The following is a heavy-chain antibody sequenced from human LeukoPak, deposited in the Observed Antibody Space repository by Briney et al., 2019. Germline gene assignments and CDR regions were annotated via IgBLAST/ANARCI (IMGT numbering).Heavy chain of an antibody. V-gene: IGHV3-23*01. J-gene: IGHJ4*02. CDR1: GFTFSSYG. D-gene: IGHD1-26*01. CDR2: ISGGGGST. Sequence: GGSLRLSCAASGFTFSSYGMSWVRQAPGKGLEWVSGISGGGGSTYYADSVKGRFTISRDNSKNTLYLQMNSLRAEDTAIYYCAKNSGSYSVFWDWGQGTLVTVSS. CDR3: AKNSGSYSVFWD.